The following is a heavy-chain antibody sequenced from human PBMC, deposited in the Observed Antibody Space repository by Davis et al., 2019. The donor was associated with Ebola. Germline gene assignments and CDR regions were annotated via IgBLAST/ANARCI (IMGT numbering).Heavy chain of an antibody. V-gene: IGHV3-49*04. CDR2: IRSKAYGGTT. J-gene: IGHJ4*02. D-gene: IGHD4-17*01. Sequence: GGSLRLSCTASGFTFGDYAMSWVRQAPGKGLEWVGFIRSKAYGGTTEYAASVKGRFTISRDDSKGIAYLQMNSLKTEDTAVYYCARVATTVTIRIDYWGQGTLVTVSS. CDR3: ARVATTVTIRIDY. CDR1: GFTFGDYA.